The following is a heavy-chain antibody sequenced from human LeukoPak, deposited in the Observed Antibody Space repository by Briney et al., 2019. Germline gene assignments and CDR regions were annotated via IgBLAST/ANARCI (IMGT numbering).Heavy chain of an antibody. CDR1: GGSFSGYY. V-gene: IGHV4-34*01. J-gene: IGHJ4*02. D-gene: IGHD5-12*01. Sequence: PSETLSLTCAVYGGSFSGYYWSWIRQPPGKGLEWIGEINHSGSTNYNPSLKSRVTISVDTSKNQFSLKLSSVTAADTAVCYCARGYSGYDRFFDYWSQGTLVTVSS. CDR2: INHSGST. CDR3: ARGYSGYDRFFDY.